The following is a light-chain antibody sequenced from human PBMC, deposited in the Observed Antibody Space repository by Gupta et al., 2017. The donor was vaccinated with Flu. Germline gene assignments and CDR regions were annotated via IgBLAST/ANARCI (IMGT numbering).Light chain of an antibody. CDR3: QQYNTYPFT. CDR2: SAP. Sequence: DIQLTQSPRALSASVGDRVTITCRASQTVNRWLAWYQQKPGQSPRLLIFSAPNVESLVPSKFSGSGFGTEFTLIINGLQPDDFATYFCQQYNTYPFTFGPGTKV. J-gene: IGKJ3*01. V-gene: IGKV1-5*03. CDR1: QTVNRW.